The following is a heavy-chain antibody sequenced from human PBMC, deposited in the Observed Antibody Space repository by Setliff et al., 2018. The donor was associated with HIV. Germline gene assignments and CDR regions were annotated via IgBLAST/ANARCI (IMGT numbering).Heavy chain of an antibody. CDR3: ARDGRYCSGGSCFTNRASYYYYYMDV. CDR2: INPSSGGT. J-gene: IGHJ6*03. Sequence: ASVKVSCKASGYTFTGHYMHWVRQAPGQGLEWMGWINPSSGGTNYEQKFQGRVTLTRDTSISTAYMELSRLRSDDTAVYYCARDGRYCSGGSCFTNRASYYYYYMDVWGKGTTVTVSS. D-gene: IGHD2-15*01. CDR1: GYTFTGHY. V-gene: IGHV1-2*02.